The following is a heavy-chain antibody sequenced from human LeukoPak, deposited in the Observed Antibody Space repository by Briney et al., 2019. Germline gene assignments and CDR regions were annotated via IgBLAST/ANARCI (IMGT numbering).Heavy chain of an antibody. D-gene: IGHD2-8*01. J-gene: IGHJ2*01. CDR3: ARTSSSETRSGVYWYFDL. CDR1: GFTYSSYS. CDR2: ISSSGSTT. V-gene: IGHV3-48*04. Sequence: GGSLRLSCAASGFTYSSYSMNWVRQAPGKGLEWVSYISSSGSTTYYADSVQGRFTISRDNAKSSLFLLSNSLRAEDTAVYFCARTSSSETRSGVYWYFDLWGRGSLVTVSS.